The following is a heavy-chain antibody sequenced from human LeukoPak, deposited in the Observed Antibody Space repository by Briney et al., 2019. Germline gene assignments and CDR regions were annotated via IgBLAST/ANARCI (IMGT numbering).Heavy chain of an antibody. CDR1: GGSIRSSNYY. J-gene: IGHJ6*03. CDR2: IYYSGST. Sequence: SETLSLTCTVSGGSIRSSNYYWGWIRQPPGKGLEWIGSIYYSGSTYYNPSLKSRVTLSVDTSKNQFSLKLSSVTAADTAVYYCASGAPFWSGLPMDVWGKGTTVTVSS. CDR3: ASGAPFWSGLPMDV. D-gene: IGHD3-3*01. V-gene: IGHV4-39*01.